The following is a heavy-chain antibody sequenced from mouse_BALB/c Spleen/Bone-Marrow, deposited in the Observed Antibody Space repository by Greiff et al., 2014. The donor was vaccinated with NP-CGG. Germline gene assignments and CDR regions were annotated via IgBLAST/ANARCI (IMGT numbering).Heavy chain of an antibody. J-gene: IGHJ4*01. Sequence: EVQRVESGGDLVKPGGSLKLSCAASGFTFSRYGMSWVRQTPDKRLEWVAKISFGGGYTYYPDSVKGRFTISRDNAKNTLYLQMSSLKSEDTAMYYCARQYGNFGVMDYWGQGTSVTVSS. D-gene: IGHD2-1*01. CDR2: ISFGGGYT. V-gene: IGHV5-6*01. CDR1: GFTFSRYG. CDR3: ARQYGNFGVMDY.